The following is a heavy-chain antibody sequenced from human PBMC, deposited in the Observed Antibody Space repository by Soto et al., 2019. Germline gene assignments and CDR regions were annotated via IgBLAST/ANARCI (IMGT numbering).Heavy chain of an antibody. Sequence: QLQLQESCPGLVKPSEALSLTCSVSGGSISSSSYYWGWIRQPPGKGLEWIGSIYYSGSTYYNPSLKSRVTISIDKSKTQFSLKLSSLTAADTAVYYCARLEGLATISYYFDFWGQGTLVTVSS. D-gene: IGHD3-9*01. J-gene: IGHJ4*02. CDR1: GGSISSSSYY. CDR3: ARLEGLATISYYFDF. CDR2: IYYSGST. V-gene: IGHV4-39*01.